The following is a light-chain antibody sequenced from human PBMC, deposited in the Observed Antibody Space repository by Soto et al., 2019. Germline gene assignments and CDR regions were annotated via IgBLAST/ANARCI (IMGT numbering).Light chain of an antibody. CDR2: EVS. CDR3: SSYTSSSLPYV. V-gene: IGLV2-14*01. CDR1: SSDVGGYNY. J-gene: IGLJ1*01. Sequence: QSVLTQPASVSGSPGQSITISCTGTSSDVGGYNYVSWYQQHPGKAPKLMIYEVSNRPSGVSNRFSGSKSGNTASLTISGLQAEDEADYYCSSYTSSSLPYVFGTGTKLTV.